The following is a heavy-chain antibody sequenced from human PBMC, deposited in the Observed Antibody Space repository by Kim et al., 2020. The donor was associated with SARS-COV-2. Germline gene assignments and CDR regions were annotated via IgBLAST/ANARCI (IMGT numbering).Heavy chain of an antibody. D-gene: IGHD3-10*01. CDR2: ISYDGSNK. CDR1: GFTFSSYG. J-gene: IGHJ5*02. CDR3: AKDLTLWDGGEGWFDP. Sequence: GGSLRLSCAASGFTFSSYGMHWVRQAPGKGLEWVAVISYDGSNKYYADSVKGRFTISRDNSKNTLYLQMNSLRSEDTAVYYCAKDLTLWDGGEGWFDPWG. V-gene: IGHV3-30*18.